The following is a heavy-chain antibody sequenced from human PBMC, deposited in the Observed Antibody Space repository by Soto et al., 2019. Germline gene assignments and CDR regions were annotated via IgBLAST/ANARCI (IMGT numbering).Heavy chain of an antibody. D-gene: IGHD3-9*01. Sequence: PSETLSLTCTVSGDSINSYYWSWIRQPPGKGLEWIGYIYDSGSTNYNPSLKSRVTISVDTSKNQFSLKLTSVTAADTAMYYCATEEGVRYPFDPWGQGTLVTVSS. J-gene: IGHJ5*02. CDR3: ATEEGVRYPFDP. V-gene: IGHV4-59*01. CDR1: GDSINSYY. CDR2: IYDSGST.